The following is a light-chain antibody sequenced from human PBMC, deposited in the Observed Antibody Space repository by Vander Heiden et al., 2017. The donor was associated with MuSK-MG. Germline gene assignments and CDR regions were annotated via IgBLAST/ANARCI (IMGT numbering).Light chain of an antibody. V-gene: IGKV1-17*01. Sequence: DLQMTQSPSFLSAFVGDRVTITCRASHVIGTDLGWYQQKAGEAPKRLIFAASSLQGAVPSKFNGSGSATDFTLTISSLQPEDFTTYYSLRHNSYPLTFGQGTQVEIK. CDR3: LRHNSYPLT. CDR2: AAS. J-gene: IGKJ5*01. CDR1: HVIGTD.